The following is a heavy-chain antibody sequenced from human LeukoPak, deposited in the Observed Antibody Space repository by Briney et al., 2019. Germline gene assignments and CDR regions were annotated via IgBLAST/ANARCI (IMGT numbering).Heavy chain of an antibody. D-gene: IGHD3-22*01. V-gene: IGHV1-18*01. Sequence: GASVKVSCKASGYTFTSYGISWVRQAPGQGLEWMGWISAYNSNTNYAQKLQGRVTMTTDISTSTAYMELRSLRSDDTAVYYCARDRLEFFRIVVVPHDAFDIWGQGTMVTVSS. CDR2: ISAYNSNT. CDR3: ARDRLEFFRIVVVPHDAFDI. J-gene: IGHJ3*02. CDR1: GYTFTSYG.